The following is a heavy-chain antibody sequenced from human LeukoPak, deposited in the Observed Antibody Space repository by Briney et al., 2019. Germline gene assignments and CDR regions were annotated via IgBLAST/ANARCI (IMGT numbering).Heavy chain of an antibody. J-gene: IGHJ5*02. V-gene: IGHV4-59*01. CDR2: IYYSGST. Sequence: SETLSRTCTVSGGSSSSYYWSWIRQPPGKGLEWIGYIYYSGSTNDNPSLNSRVTISVATSKNQFSLKLSSGTAGDPPVYNCAREWGFDPWGQGPLVTVSS. CDR1: GGSSSSYY. D-gene: IGHD1-26*01. CDR3: AREWGFDP.